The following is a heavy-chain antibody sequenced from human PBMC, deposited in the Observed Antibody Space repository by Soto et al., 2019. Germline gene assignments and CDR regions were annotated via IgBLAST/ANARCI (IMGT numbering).Heavy chain of an antibody. CDR3: DRTDRDFYGLDV. V-gene: IGHV3-13*05. CDR2: ISAAGDP. J-gene: IGHJ6*02. Sequence: EVQLVESGGGLVQPGGSLRLSCAASGFTFRNYDMHWVRQGTGKGLEWVSGISAAGDPDYADSVEGRFTISRENAQNSFILQMNSLRIGDTAVYYCDRTDRDFYGLDVWGQGTTVIVSS. CDR1: GFTFRNYD.